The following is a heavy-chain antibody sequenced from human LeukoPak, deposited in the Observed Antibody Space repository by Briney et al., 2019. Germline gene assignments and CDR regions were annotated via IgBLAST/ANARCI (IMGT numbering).Heavy chain of an antibody. CDR1: GFSLSTSGMC. Sequence: SGPALVKPTQTLTLTCTFSGFSLSTSGMCVSWIRQPPGKALEWLALIDWDDDKYYSTSLKTRLTISKDTSKNQVVLTKTNMDPVDTATYYCARIRRDGYNYGIDYWGQGTLVTVSS. V-gene: IGHV2-70*01. D-gene: IGHD5-24*01. CDR2: IDWDDDK. CDR3: ARIRRDGYNYGIDY. J-gene: IGHJ4*02.